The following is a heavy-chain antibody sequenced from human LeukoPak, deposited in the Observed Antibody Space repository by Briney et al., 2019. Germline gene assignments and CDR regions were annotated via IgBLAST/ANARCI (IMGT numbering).Heavy chain of an antibody. CDR3: VSQSFSGSDNYYFHY. CDR2: ISGSGERA. CDR1: GFIFSTYA. Sequence: GGSLRLSCVTSGFIFSTYAMSWVRQAPGKGLEWVSIISGSGERAYYADSVKGRFTVSRDNSKNTLYLQMKSLGAQDTAVYYCVSQSFSGSDNYYFHYWGQGTLVAVSS. V-gene: IGHV3-23*01. D-gene: IGHD1-26*01. J-gene: IGHJ4*02.